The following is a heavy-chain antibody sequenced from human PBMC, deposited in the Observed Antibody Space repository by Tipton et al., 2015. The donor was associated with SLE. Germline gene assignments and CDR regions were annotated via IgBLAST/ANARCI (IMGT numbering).Heavy chain of an antibody. V-gene: IGHV4-38-2*02. CDR1: LYSIGSGFY. CDR2: MHHNGST. CDR3: ARSGSYPYYYYMDV. Sequence: TLSLTCTVSLYSIGSGFYWDWVRQAPGKGLEWVATMHHNGSTYYNPSLRSRVAVSMDTSRNQFSLKLSSVTAADTAVYYCARSGSYPYYYYMDVWGKGTTVTVSS. D-gene: IGHD1-26*01. J-gene: IGHJ6*03.